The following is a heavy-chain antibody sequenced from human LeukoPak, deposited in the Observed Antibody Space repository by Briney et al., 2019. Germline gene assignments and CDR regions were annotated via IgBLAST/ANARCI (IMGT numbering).Heavy chain of an antibody. V-gene: IGHV3-21*01. D-gene: IGHD2-2*01. CDR2: IISISSYI. CDR3: ARPSRLTGMDV. Sequence: GGSLRLSCEASGFTFSSYSMNWVRQAPGKGLEWVSSIISISSYIYYADTVKGRFTISRDNAKNSLYLQMNSLRAEDTAVYYCARPSRLTGMDVWGKGTTVTVSS. CDR1: GFTFSSYS. J-gene: IGHJ6*04.